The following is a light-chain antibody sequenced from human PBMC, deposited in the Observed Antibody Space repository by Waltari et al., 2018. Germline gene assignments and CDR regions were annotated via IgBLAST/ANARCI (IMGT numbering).Light chain of an antibody. CDR3: QHRRNWPWT. J-gene: IGKJ1*01. CDR2: DAS. Sequence: EIVLTQSPATLSLSPGERATLSCRASQSVSGYLGWYQQKSGQAPRLLIYDASNRATGIPARFSGSGSGTDFTLTISSLEPEDFAIYYGQHRRNWPWTFGQGTKVEI. CDR1: QSVSGY. V-gene: IGKV3-11*01.